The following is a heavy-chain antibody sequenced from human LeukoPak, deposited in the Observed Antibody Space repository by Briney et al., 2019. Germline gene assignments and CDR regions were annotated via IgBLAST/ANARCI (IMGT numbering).Heavy chain of an antibody. J-gene: IGHJ4*02. Sequence: EGSLRLSCAASGFTFSSYAMSWVRQAPGKGLEWVSAISGSGGSTYYADSVKGRFTISRDNSKNTLYLQMNSLRAEDTAVYYCAKEGDISSSWYLSNYFDYWGREPWSPSPQ. CDR1: GFTFSSYA. D-gene: IGHD6-13*01. CDR3: AKEGDISSSWYLSNYFDY. V-gene: IGHV3-23*01. CDR2: ISGSGGST.